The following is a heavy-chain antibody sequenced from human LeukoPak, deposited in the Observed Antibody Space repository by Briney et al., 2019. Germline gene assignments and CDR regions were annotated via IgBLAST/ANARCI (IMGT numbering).Heavy chain of an antibody. Sequence: SDTLSLTSTVSIGSIETSDYNWGWIRQPPGKGLEWIGTISFAGTSDYNPSLKSRVTMSLNTSKTRLSLKVISVTAADTATYYCAADSRNSWFYDWGQGTLVTVSS. CDR3: AADSRNSWFYD. D-gene: IGHD3-10*01. J-gene: IGHJ1*01. CDR2: ISFAGTS. CDR1: IGSIETSDYN. V-gene: IGHV4-39*07.